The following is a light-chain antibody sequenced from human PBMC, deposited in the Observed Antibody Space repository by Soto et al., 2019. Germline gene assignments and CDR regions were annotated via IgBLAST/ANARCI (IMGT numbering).Light chain of an antibody. Sequence: QSVLTQPASVSGSPGQSIAISCTGTSSDVGTYDYVSWYQQDPDKAPKLIIYEVTQRPSGVSNRFSGSKSGNTASLTISGLQAEDEADYYCSSHTSVNTRVFGTGTKVT. CDR1: SSDVGTYDY. J-gene: IGLJ1*01. CDR3: SSHTSVNTRV. CDR2: EVT. V-gene: IGLV2-14*01.